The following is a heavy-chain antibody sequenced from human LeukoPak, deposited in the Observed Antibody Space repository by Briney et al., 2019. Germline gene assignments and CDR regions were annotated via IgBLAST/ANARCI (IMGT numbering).Heavy chain of an antibody. CDR1: GGSFSGYY. CDR2: INHSGST. CDR3: ARCSTTASFDP. D-gene: IGHD2-2*01. J-gene: IGHJ5*02. V-gene: IGHV4-34*01. Sequence: SETLSLTYAVYGGSFSGYYWSWIRQPPGKGLEWIGEINHSGSTNYNPSLKSRVTISVDTSKNQFSLKLSSVTAADTAVYYCARCSTTASFDPWGQGTLVTVSS.